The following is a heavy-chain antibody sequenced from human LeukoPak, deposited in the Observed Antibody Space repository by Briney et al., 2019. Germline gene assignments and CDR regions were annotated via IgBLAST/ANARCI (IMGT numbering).Heavy chain of an antibody. CDR2: IYYSGST. Sequence: SETLSLTCTVSGVSISSYYWSWIRQPPGKGLEWIGYIYYSGSTNYDPSLKSRVTISVDTSKNQFSLKLISVTAADTAVYYCARQWYSGSYRTENAFDIWGQGTMVTVSS. J-gene: IGHJ3*02. CDR3: ARQWYSGSYRTENAFDI. D-gene: IGHD1-26*01. CDR1: GVSISSYY. V-gene: IGHV4-59*08.